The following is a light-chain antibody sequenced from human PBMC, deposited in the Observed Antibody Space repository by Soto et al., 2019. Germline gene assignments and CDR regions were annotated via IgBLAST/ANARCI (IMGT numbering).Light chain of an antibody. V-gene: IGKV3-11*01. CDR1: QSVSSY. J-gene: IGKJ3*01. Sequence: EIVLTQSPATLSLSPGERATLSCRASQSVSSYLAWYQQKPGQAPRLLIYDASNRATGIPARFSGSGSGTDFPLTISSLEPEDFAVYYCQQRSNWPPGTFGPGTKVDIK. CDR2: DAS. CDR3: QQRSNWPPGT.